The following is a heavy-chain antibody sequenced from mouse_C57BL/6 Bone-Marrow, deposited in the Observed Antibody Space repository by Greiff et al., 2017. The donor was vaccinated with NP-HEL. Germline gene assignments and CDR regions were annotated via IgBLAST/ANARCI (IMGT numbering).Heavy chain of an antibody. J-gene: IGHJ4*01. CDR3: ARPFITTVAYYAMDY. V-gene: IGHV1-64*01. Sequence: QVQLKQPGAELVKPGASVKLSCKASGYTFTSYWMHWVKQRPGQGLEWIGMIHPNSGSTNYNEKFKSKATLTVDKSSSTAYMQLSSLTSEDSAVYYCARPFITTVAYYAMDYWGQGTSVTVSS. CDR2: IHPNSGST. CDR1: GYTFTSYW. D-gene: IGHD1-1*01.